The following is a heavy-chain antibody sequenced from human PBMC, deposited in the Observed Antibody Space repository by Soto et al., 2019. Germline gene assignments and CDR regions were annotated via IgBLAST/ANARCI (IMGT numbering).Heavy chain of an antibody. Sequence: ASVKVSCKASGYSFTSYGISWVRQAPGQGPEWMGWISGHNGSTNHPQSLQGRVTMTTDTSRNTAYMELRSLRSDDTAVYYCARHRFNYYDDTVYYYFDYWGQGTLVTVS. CDR1: GYSFTSYG. V-gene: IGHV1-18*04. D-gene: IGHD3-22*01. CDR2: ISGHNGST. CDR3: ARHRFNYYDDTVYYYFDY. J-gene: IGHJ4*02.